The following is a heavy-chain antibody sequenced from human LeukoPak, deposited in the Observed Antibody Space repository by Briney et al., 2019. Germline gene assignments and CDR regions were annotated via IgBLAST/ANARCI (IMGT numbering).Heavy chain of an antibody. J-gene: IGHJ4*02. D-gene: IGHD3-10*01. CDR1: GGSISSYY. V-gene: IGHV4-4*07. Sequence: SETLSLTCTVSGGSISSYYWSWIRQPAGKGLEWIGRIYTSGSTNYNPSLKSRVTMSVDTSKNQFSLKLSSVTAADTAVYYCARVGFDVLLWFGELLDRRQSPYYFDYWGQGTLVTVSS. CDR2: IYTSGST. CDR3: ARVGFDVLLWFGELLDRRQSPYYFDY.